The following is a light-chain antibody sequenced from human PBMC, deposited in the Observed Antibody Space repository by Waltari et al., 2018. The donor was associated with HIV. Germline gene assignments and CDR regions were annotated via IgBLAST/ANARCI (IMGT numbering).Light chain of an antibody. CDR3: AAWDDSLNGM. J-gene: IGLJ3*02. Sequence: QSVLTQPPSVSGTPGPNVTISCSGISSNIGSNIVNWYQQLPGAAPKLLIYTNDQRPSGVPDRFSGSKSGTSASLAISGLQSADEADYYCAAWDDSLNGMFGGGTKLTVL. V-gene: IGLV1-44*01. CDR1: SSNIGSNI. CDR2: TND.